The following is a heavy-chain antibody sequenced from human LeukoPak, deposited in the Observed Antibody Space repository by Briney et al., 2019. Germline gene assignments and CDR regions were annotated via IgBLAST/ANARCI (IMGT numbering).Heavy chain of an antibody. D-gene: IGHD3-9*01. Sequence: PGGSLRLSCAASGFTFSSYWMHWVRQTPGKGLVWVSGIQSDGSTTTYADFVKGRFTISRDNAKNTLFLQMNSLRAEDTAVYYCARETGPNDYWGQGALVTVSS. CDR3: ARETGPNDY. J-gene: IGHJ4*02. CDR1: GFTFSSYW. V-gene: IGHV3-74*03. CDR2: IQSDGSTT.